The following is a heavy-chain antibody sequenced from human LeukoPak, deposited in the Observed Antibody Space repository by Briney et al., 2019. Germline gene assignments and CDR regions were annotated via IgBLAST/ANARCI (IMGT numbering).Heavy chain of an antibody. J-gene: IGHJ4*02. V-gene: IGHV3-23*01. CDR2: IIGGGGST. Sequence: SGGSLRLSCAASGFIFSSYAMSWVRQAPGKGLEWVSAIIGGGGSTSYADSVKGRFTISRDNSKNTLYLQMNSLRAEDTAVYYCAKCAGYSSSWPIDYWGQGTLVTVSS. CDR3: AKCAGYSSSWPIDY. CDR1: GFIFSSYA. D-gene: IGHD6-13*01.